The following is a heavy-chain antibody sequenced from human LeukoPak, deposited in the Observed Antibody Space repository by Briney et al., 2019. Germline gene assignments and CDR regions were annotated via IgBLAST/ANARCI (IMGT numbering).Heavy chain of an antibody. CDR1: GDSISYFY. J-gene: IGHJ4*02. CDR3: ASLRERSYYARGFDY. D-gene: IGHD1-26*01. V-gene: IGHV4-4*07. Sequence: SETLSLTCSVSGDSISYFYWSWIRQAAGKGLEWIGRMSSGGSNEYNASLKSRITISVDTSKNQFSLKLSSVTAADTAVYYCASLRERSYYARGFDYWGQGTLVTVSS. CDR2: MSSGGSN.